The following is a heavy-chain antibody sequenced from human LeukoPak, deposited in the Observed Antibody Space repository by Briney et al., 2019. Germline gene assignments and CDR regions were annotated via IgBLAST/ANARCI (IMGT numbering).Heavy chain of an antibody. J-gene: IGHJ4*02. CDR2: IYYSGST. CDR1: GGSISSYY. CDR3: AGQWASYFDY. Sequence: SETLSLTCTVSGGSISSYYWSWIRQPPGKGLEWIGYIYYSGSTNYDPSLKSRVTISVDTSKNQFSLKLSSVTAADTAVYYCAGQWASYFDYWGQGTLVTVSS. D-gene: IGHD1-26*01. V-gene: IGHV4-59*01.